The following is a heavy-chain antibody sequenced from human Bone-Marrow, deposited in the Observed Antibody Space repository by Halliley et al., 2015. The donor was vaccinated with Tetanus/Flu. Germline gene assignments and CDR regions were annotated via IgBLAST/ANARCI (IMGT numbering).Heavy chain of an antibody. CDR1: GASVYYDY. V-gene: IGHV4-59*02. D-gene: IGHD1-26*01. J-gene: IGHJ4*02. Sequence: LRLSCTVSGASVYYDYWSWVRQSPGRGLERFGYFHYSGRTDYSPSLKSRVSISVDTSKNQFSLTLTPVTAADMAVYYCAWAGAYFPYWGQGILVTVSS. CDR3: AWAGAYFPY. CDR2: FHYSGRT.